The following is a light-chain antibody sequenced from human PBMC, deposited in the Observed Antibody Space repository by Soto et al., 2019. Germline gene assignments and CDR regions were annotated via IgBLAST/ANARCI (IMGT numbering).Light chain of an antibody. Sequence: DIQMTQSPSSLSASVGDRVTITCRASQSISSYLNWYQQKPVKDPKLLIYAASSLQSGVPSRFSGSGSGTDFTLTISSLQPEDFAPYYCQQSYSTPRTFGHGTKVEIK. CDR1: QSISSY. J-gene: IGKJ1*01. CDR2: AAS. CDR3: QQSYSTPRT. V-gene: IGKV1-39*01.